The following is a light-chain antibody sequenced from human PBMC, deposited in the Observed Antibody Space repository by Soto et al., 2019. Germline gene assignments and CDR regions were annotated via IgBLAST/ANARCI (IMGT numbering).Light chain of an antibody. V-gene: IGKV1-5*01. Sequence: DIQMTQSPSTLSSSVGDRVTITCRASQSISSLSAWYQQKPGKAPKLLIYDASSFESGVPSRFSGSGSGTEFTLTISSLQPDAFATYFCQQYHSLTFGGGTKVEIK. CDR3: QQYHSLT. CDR2: DAS. CDR1: QSISSL. J-gene: IGKJ4*01.